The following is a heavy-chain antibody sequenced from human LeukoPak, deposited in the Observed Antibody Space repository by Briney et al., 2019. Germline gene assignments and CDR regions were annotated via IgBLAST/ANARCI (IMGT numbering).Heavy chain of an antibody. V-gene: IGHV1-2*06. D-gene: IGHD1-7*01. J-gene: IGHJ5*02. CDR1: GYTFTGYN. CDR3: AGAAGTGNTPFDP. Sequence: GASVKVSCKASGYTFTGYNMHWVRQAPGQGLEWMGRINPNSGGTNYAQKFQGRVTMTRDTSISTAYMELSRLRSDDTAVYYCAGAAGTGNTPFDPWGQGTLVTVSS. CDR2: INPNSGGT.